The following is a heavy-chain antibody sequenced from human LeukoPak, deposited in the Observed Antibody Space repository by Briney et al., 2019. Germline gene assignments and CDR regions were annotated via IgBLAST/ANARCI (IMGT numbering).Heavy chain of an antibody. V-gene: IGHV1-8*01. CDR2: MNPNSGDT. J-gene: IGHJ4*02. D-gene: IGHD3-22*01. CDR1: GYTFTTYD. CDR3: ARGLGDYYDTSDYYYAVPAH. Sequence: ASVKVSCKASGYTFTTYDITWVRQAPGQGLEWMGWMNPNSGDTAYAQKFQGRVAMTRDTSITTAYMELSSLISEDTAVYYCARGLGDYYDTSDYYYAVPAHWGQGTLVTVSS.